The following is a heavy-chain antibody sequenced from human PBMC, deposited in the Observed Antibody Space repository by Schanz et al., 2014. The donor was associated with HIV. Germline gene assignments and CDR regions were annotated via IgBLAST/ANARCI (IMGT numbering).Heavy chain of an antibody. CDR2: INTNGGGT. Sequence: QVQLVQSGTEVKKPGASVKVSCKASGYTFTGHYMHWVRQAPGQGLQWMGVINTNGGGTSDTLQGRVIITRDTSTRTVYMYLSNLSFDASAVYYCAREKMDTGGLDVWGQGTTVTVSS. J-gene: IGHJ6*02. CDR1: GYTFTGHY. CDR3: AREKMDTGGLDV. V-gene: IGHV1-46*01.